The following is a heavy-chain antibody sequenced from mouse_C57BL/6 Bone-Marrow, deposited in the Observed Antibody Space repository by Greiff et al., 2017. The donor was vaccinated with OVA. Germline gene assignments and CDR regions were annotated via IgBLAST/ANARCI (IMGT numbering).Heavy chain of an antibody. CDR1: GYTFTSYW. CDR3: ARFDYYGSSSFDY. Sequence: QVQLQQPGAELVKPGASVKLSCKASGYTFTSYWMQWVKQRPGQGLEWIGEIDPSDSYTNYNQKFKGKATLTVDTSSITAYMQLSSLTSEDSAVYYCARFDYYGSSSFDYWGQGTSLTVSS. CDR2: IDPSDSYT. J-gene: IGHJ2*02. D-gene: IGHD1-1*01. V-gene: IGHV1-50*01.